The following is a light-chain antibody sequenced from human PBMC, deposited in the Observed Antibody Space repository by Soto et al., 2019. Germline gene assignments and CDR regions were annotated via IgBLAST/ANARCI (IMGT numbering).Light chain of an antibody. V-gene: IGKV1-8*01. Sequence: AIRMTQSPSSLSASTGDRVTITCRASQGISSYLAWYQQKPGKAPKLLIYAASTLQSGVPSRFSGSGSGTDFTLTISCLQSEDFATYSCQQYYSYPLITFGQGTRREI. CDR2: AAS. J-gene: IGKJ5*01. CDR1: QGISSY. CDR3: QQYYSYPLIT.